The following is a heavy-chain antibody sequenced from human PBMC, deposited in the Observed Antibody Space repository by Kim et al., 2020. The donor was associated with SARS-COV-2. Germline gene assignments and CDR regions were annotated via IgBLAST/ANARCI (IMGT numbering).Heavy chain of an antibody. J-gene: IGHJ3*02. CDR1: GGSISSYY. V-gene: IGHV4-59*01. CDR3: ASARDSYDFWSGYYTGTANAFDI. CDR2: IYYSGST. D-gene: IGHD3-3*01. Sequence: SETLSLTCTVSGGSISSYYWSWIRQPPGKGLEWIGNIYYSGSTNYNPSLKSRVTISLDTSKNQFSLKLSSVTAADTAVYYCASARDSYDFWSGYYTGTANAFDIWGQGTMITVSS.